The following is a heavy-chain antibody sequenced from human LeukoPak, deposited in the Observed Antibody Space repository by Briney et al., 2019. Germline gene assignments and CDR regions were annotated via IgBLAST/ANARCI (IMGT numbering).Heavy chain of an antibody. CDR2: FDPEDGET. D-gene: IGHD6-19*01. J-gene: IGHJ4*02. V-gene: IGHV1-24*01. Sequence: ASVKVSCKVSGYTLTELSMHRVRQAPGKGLEWMGGFDPEDGETIYAQKFQGRVTMTEDTSTDTAYMELSSPRSEDTAVYYCATVASSGWFEGREARYFDYWGQGTLVTVSS. CDR1: GYTLTELS. CDR3: ATVASSGWFEGREARYFDY.